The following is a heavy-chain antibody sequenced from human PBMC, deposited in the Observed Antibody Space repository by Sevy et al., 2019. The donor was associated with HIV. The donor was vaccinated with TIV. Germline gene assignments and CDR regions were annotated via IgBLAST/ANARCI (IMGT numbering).Heavy chain of an antibody. CDR3: ARVREGPRSAAAVNNWFDP. CDR1: GDSVSSNSAA. CDR2: TYYRSKWYN. V-gene: IGHV6-1*01. J-gene: IGHJ5*02. Sequence: KQSQTLSLTCAISGDSVSSNSAAWNWIRQSPSRGLEWLGRTYYRSKWYNDYAVSVKSRITINPETSKNQFSLQLNSVTPEDTAVYYCARVREGPRSAAAVNNWFDPWGQGTLVTVSS. D-gene: IGHD6-13*01.